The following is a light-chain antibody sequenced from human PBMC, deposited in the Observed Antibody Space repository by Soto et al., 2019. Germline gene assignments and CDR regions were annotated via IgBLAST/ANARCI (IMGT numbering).Light chain of an antibody. J-gene: IGKJ1*01. CDR1: QSVTSSY. CDR2: GAS. Sequence: EIVLMQSPGTLSLSPGERATLSCRASQSVTSSYLAWYQQKPGQAPKLLIYGASSRATGIPDRFSGSGSGTDFTLTISRLEPEDFAVYYCQQYGSTPVTFGQGTKVEI. CDR3: QQYGSTPVT. V-gene: IGKV3-20*01.